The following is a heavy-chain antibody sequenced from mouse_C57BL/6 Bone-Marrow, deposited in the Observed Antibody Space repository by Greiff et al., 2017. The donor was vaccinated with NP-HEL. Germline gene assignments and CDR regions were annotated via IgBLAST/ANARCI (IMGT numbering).Heavy chain of an antibody. J-gene: IGHJ3*01. CDR3: ALNRGWLLSSWLAY. CDR2: IWGDGST. V-gene: IGHV2-3*01. CDR1: GFSLTSYG. Sequence: VNLVESGPGLVAPSQSLSITCTVSGFSLTSYGVSWVRQPPGKGLEWLGVIWGDGSTNYHSALISRLSISKDNSKSQVFLKLNSLQTDDTATYYCALNRGWLLSSWLAYWGQGTLVTVSA. D-gene: IGHD2-3*01.